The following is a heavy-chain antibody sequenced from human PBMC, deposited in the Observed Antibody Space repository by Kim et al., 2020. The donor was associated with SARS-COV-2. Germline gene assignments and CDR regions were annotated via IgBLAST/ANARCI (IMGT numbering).Heavy chain of an antibody. J-gene: IGHJ6*01. V-gene: IGHV3-11*05. CDR3: ARAGYHYVCGRYRDYYY. CDR1: GFTFSDYY. CDR2: ISSSSSYT. D-gene: IGHD3-16*02. Sequence: GGSLRLSCAASGFTFSDYYMSWIRQAPGKGLEWVSYISSSSSYTNNADSVKGRFTISIDNAKKSLFLQMNILRAETTAAYYCARAGYHYVCGRYRDYYY.